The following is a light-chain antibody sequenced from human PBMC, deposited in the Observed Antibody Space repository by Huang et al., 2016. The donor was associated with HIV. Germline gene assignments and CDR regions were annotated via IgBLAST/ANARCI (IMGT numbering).Light chain of an antibody. Sequence: DIVMTQSPDSLAVSLGERATITCKSSQSVLYNSNKKNSLAWYQHKPRQPTKLLIYWASARESGVPERCNGSGYGTDFTFTISSVQAEDGAVYYCQQYYKTSLTFGGGTKVEIK. CDR3: QQYYKTSLT. V-gene: IGKV4-1*01. CDR1: QSVLYNSNKKNS. J-gene: IGKJ4*01. CDR2: WAS.